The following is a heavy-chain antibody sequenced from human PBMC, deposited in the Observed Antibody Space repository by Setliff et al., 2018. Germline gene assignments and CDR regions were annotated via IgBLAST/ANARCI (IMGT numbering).Heavy chain of an antibody. D-gene: IGHD2-15*01. Sequence: PSETLSLTCTVSGGSASNSGFFWGWLRQAPGKGLEWIGXIYXXXXXXXXXPLKXXLIITRDTSKNQISLKLTSVTAADTAVYYCGRGFSRIEGWGNWFDPWGQGILVTVSS. CDR1: GGSASNSGFF. CDR2: IYXXXXX. J-gene: IGHJ5*02. CDR3: GRGFSRIEGWGNWFDP. V-gene: IGHV4-39*01.